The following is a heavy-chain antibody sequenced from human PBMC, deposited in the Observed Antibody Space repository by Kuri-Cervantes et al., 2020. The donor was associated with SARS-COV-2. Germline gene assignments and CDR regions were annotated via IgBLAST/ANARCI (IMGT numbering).Heavy chain of an antibody. CDR3: ARGSYDSSGYYFEDY. D-gene: IGHD3-22*01. V-gene: IGHV4-30-2*01. Sequence: LSCTVSGGPISSGGYYWSWIRQPPGKGLELIGYIYHSGSTYYNPSLKSRVTISVDRSKNQFSLKLSSVTAADTAVYYCARGSYDSSGYYFEDYWGQGTLVTVSS. CDR2: IYHSGST. CDR1: GGPISSGGYY. J-gene: IGHJ4*02.